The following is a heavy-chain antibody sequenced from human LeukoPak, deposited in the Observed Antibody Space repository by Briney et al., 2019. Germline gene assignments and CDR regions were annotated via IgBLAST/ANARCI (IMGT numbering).Heavy chain of an antibody. CDR1: GFTFSSYG. CDR3: GARTYFPFDY. V-gene: IGHV3-30*02. D-gene: IGHD1-7*01. CDR2: IRYDGSNK. Sequence: QPGGSLRLSCAASGFTFSSYGMHWVRQAPGKGLEWVAFIRYDGSNKYYADSVKGRFTISRDNSKNTVYLQMNSLRHADTAVYYCGARTYFPFDYWGQGTLVIVS. J-gene: IGHJ4*02.